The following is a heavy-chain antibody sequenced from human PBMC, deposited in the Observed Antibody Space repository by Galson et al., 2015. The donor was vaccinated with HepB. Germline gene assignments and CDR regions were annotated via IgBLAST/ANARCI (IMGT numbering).Heavy chain of an antibody. V-gene: IGHV1-69*13. J-gene: IGHJ6*03. CDR2: IIPIFGTA. CDR3: ARDRDHYGSGEDYYMDV. D-gene: IGHD3-10*01. Sequence: SVKVSCKASGGTFSSYAISWVRQAPGQGLEWMGGIIPIFGTANYAQKFQGRVTITADESTSTAYMELRSLRSDDTAVYYCARDRDHYGSGEDYYMDVWGKGTTVTVSS. CDR1: GGTFSSYA.